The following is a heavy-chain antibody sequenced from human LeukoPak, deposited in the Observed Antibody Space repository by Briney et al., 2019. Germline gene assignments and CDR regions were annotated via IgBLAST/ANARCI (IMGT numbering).Heavy chain of an antibody. CDR3: ARTYYDILTGIRDFDY. CDR2: TRNKARSYTT. Sequence: GGSLRLSCAASGFTFSTYGMHWVRQAPGKGLEWVGRTRNKARSYTTDYAASVKGRFTISRDASKNSVYLQMNSLKTEDTAVYYCARTYYDILTGIRDFDYWGQGTLVTVSS. V-gene: IGHV3-72*01. CDR1: GFTFSTYG. D-gene: IGHD3-9*01. J-gene: IGHJ4*02.